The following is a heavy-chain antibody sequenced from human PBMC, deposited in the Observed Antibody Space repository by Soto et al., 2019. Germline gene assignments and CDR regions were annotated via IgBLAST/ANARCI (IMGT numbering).Heavy chain of an antibody. CDR3: ARDGNYDILTKATDYYYYGMDV. J-gene: IGHJ6*02. Sequence: QVQLVQSGAEVKKPGSSVKVSCKASGGTFSSYAISWVRQAPGQGLEWMGGIIPIFGTANYAQKFQGRVTITADESTSTAYMELSSLRSEDTAVYYCARDGNYDILTKATDYYYYGMDVWGQGATVTVSS. CDR1: GGTFSSYA. V-gene: IGHV1-69*01. CDR2: IIPIFGTA. D-gene: IGHD3-9*01.